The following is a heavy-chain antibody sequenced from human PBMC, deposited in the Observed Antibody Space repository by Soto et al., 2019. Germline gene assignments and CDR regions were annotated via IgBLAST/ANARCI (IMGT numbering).Heavy chain of an antibody. J-gene: IGHJ4*02. CDR2: INPSGGST. D-gene: IGHD2-15*01. V-gene: IGHV1-46*03. CDR3: AREALGVYCSGGSCLDY. Sequence: QVQLVQSGAEVKKPGASVKVSCKASGYTFTSYYMHWVRQAPGQGLEWMGIINPSGGSTSYAQKFQGGVTMTRDTSTSTVYMELSSLRSEDTAVYYCAREALGVYCSGGSCLDYWGQGTLVTVSS. CDR1: GYTFTSYY.